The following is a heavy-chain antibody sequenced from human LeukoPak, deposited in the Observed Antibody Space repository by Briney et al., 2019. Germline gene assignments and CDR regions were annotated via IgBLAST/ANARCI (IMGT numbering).Heavy chain of an antibody. CDR2: ISSSGSTI. CDR3: ARDHPGSAYYPGDFDY. J-gene: IGHJ4*02. CDR1: GFTFSSYE. Sequence: PGGSLRLSCAASGFTFSSYEMNWVRQAPGKGLEWVSYISSSGSTIYYADSVKGRFTISRDNAKNSLYLQMNSLRAEDTAVYYCARDHPGSAYYPGDFDYWGQGTLVTVSS. V-gene: IGHV3-48*03. D-gene: IGHD3-22*01.